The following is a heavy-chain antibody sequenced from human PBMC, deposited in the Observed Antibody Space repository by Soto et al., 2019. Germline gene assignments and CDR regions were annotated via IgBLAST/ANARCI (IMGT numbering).Heavy chain of an antibody. D-gene: IGHD2-2*01. Sequence: QLQLQESGPGLVKPSETLSLTCTVSGGSISSSSYYWGWIRQPPGKRLEWIGRTYYRGSTYYNPSLEWRVTLSVDTALNQFSLKLSSVTAADAAVYCCAGAVSQGRSSTGWYFFGDGHYGMDGWGKGCTVSASS. CDR1: GGSISSSSYY. J-gene: IGHJ6*04. CDR3: AGAVSQGRSSTGWYFFGDGHYGMDG. V-gene: IGHV4-39*01. CDR2: TYYRGST.